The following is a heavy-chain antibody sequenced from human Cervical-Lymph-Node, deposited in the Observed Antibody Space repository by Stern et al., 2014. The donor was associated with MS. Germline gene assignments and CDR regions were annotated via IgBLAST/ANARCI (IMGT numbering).Heavy chain of an antibody. J-gene: IGHJ5*02. CDR3: ARAEGAWFDP. CDR2: ISRSRNYI. Sequence: VQLVESGGGLVKPGGSLRLSCAASGFTFSSYSMNWVRQAPGKGLEWGETISRSRNYISSAASVKARFPIPRNTPKNPLYLQMTSLRAEDRPVYSCARAEGAWFDPWGQGTLVTVSS. CDR1: GFTFSSYS. V-gene: IGHV3-21*01.